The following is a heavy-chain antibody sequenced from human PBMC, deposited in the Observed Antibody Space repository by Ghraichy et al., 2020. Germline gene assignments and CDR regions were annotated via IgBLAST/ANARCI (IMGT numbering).Heavy chain of an antibody. CDR2: IYYSGST. Sequence: SETLSLTCTVSGGSISSSSYYWGWIRQPPGKGLEWIGSIYYSGSTYYNPSLKSRVTISIDTSKNQFSLKLSSVTAADTAVYYCARQGKGALGSSWYEGSWGQGTLVTVSS. CDR1: GGSISSSSYY. J-gene: IGHJ5*02. V-gene: IGHV4-39*01. D-gene: IGHD6-13*01. CDR3: ARQGKGALGSSWYEGS.